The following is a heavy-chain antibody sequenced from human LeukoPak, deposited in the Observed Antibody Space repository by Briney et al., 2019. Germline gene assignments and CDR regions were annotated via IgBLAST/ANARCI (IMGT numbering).Heavy chain of an antibody. CDR3: ARGGPYYYDSSGYFYFDY. CDR1: GFSFTNYD. CDR2: MSPHRGNT. Sequence: ASVKVSCQASGFSFTNYDINWVRQATGQGLEWMGWMSPHRGNTGYAQKFQGRVTMTRNTSISTAYMELSSLKSEDTAVYYCARGGPYYYDSSGYFYFDYWGQGTLVTVSS. J-gene: IGHJ4*02. V-gene: IGHV1-8*01. D-gene: IGHD3-22*01.